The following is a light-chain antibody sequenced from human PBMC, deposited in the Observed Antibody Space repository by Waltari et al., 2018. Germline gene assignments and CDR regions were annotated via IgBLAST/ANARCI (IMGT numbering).Light chain of an antibody. CDR3: QQYDVWPYT. Sequence: EIVVTQSPAALSVSPGERVTLSCRASQSVRSNLAWYQQNPGQAPRLLIYSASTRATGSPARFSGYGSGAESTLTISSLQSEDFAIYYCQQYDVWPYTFGQGTKLDIK. CDR2: SAS. CDR1: QSVRSN. J-gene: IGKJ2*01. V-gene: IGKV3-15*01.